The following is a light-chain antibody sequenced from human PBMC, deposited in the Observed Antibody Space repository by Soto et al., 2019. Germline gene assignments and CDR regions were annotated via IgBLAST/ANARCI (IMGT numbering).Light chain of an antibody. J-gene: IGLJ3*02. CDR3: SSYAGSNLWV. V-gene: IGLV2-8*01. Sequence: QSALTQPPSASGSPGQSVTISCTGTSSDVGGYNYVSWYQQHPGKAPKLMFYEVSKRPSGVPDRFSGSKSGNTASLTVSGLQAEDEADYYCSSYAGSNLWVFGGGTKVTVL. CDR2: EVS. CDR1: SSDVGGYNY.